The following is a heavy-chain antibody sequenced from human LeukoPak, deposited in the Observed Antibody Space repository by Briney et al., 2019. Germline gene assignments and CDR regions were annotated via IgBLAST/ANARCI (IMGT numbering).Heavy chain of an antibody. CDR2: IYYSGST. J-gene: IGHJ6*03. CDR3: ARELTEYYYGSGSYYRDYYYYYYMDV. V-gene: IGHV4-59*02. CDR1: GFSVRNNY. Sequence: PGGSLRLSCVVSGFSVRNNYVSWVRQAPGKGLEWVGYIYYSGSTNYNPSLKSRVTISVDTSKNQFSLKLSSVTAADTAVYYCARELTEYYYGSGSYYRDYYYYYYMDVWGKGTTVTVSS. D-gene: IGHD3-10*01.